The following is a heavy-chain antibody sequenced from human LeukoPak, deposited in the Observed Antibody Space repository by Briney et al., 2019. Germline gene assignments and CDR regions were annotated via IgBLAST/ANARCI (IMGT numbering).Heavy chain of an antibody. D-gene: IGHD2-2*02. CDR2: ISYTGST. CDR3: TRNYCSSTSCYKRYFDY. J-gene: IGHJ4*02. V-gene: IGHV4-59*06. Sequence: SETLSLTCTVSGGSISSYYWSWIRQHPGKGLEWIGYISYTGSTYYNPSLKSRVIISVDTSKTQFSLMLSSVTAADTAVYYCTRNYCSSTSCYKRYFDYWGQGTLVTVSS. CDR1: GGSISSYY.